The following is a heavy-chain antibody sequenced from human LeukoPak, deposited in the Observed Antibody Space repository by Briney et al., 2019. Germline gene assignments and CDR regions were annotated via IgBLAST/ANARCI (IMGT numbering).Heavy chain of an antibody. CDR1: GDSVSSNSAA. D-gene: IGHD2-15*01. V-gene: IGHV6-1*01. Sequence: SQTLSLTCAISGDSVSSNSAAWNWIRQSPSRGLEWLGRTYYRSKWYNDYAVSVKSRITINPDTSKNQFSLQLNSVTPEDTAVYYCARDRTHCSGGSCYSDDAFDIWGQGTMVTVSS. CDR2: TYYRSKWYN. J-gene: IGHJ3*02. CDR3: ARDRTHCSGGSCYSDDAFDI.